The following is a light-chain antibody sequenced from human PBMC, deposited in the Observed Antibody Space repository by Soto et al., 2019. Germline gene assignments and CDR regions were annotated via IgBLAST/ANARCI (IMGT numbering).Light chain of an antibody. CDR1: SSDVGGYNY. CDR3: TSFTTISTWV. Sequence: QSVLTQPASVSGSPGQSITISCTGTSSDVGGYNYVSWFQQHPGKAPKLKIYEVSNRPSGVSNRFSGSKSGNTASLTISELHAEDEADYYCTSFTTISTWVFGGGTKVTVL. V-gene: IGLV2-14*01. J-gene: IGLJ3*02. CDR2: EVS.